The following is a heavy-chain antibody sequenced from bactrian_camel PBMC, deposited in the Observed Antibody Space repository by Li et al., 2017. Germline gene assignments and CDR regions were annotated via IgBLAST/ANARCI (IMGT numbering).Heavy chain of an antibody. V-gene: IGHV3S26*01. CDR2: INSDGST. Sequence: VQLVESGGGSVQSGGSLRLSCAGSGYTFTGYCMGWFRQAPGKEREGVASINSDGSTTYADPAKGRFTISLDYAKNALYLQMNSLKPEDSAMYYCAAPAGWVQFCGSLTQTEYNYWGQGTQVTVS. D-gene: IGHD5*01. J-gene: IGHJ4*01. CDR3: AAPAGWVQFCGSLTQTEYNY. CDR1: GYTFTGYC.